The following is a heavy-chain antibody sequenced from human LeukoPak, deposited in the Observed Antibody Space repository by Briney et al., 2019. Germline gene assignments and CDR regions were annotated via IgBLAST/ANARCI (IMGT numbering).Heavy chain of an antibody. V-gene: IGHV3-7*01. J-gene: IGHJ4*02. CDR2: MNEDGSEK. CDR1: GFGFSNYW. CDR3: ARDRGYSNFDY. Sequence: PGGSLRLSCAASGFGFSNYWMSWVRQAPGKGLKWVANMNEDGSEKNYVDSVKGRFTISRDNAQDSLYLQMNSLRAEDTAVYYCARDRGYSNFDYWGQGTLLTVSS. D-gene: IGHD4-11*01.